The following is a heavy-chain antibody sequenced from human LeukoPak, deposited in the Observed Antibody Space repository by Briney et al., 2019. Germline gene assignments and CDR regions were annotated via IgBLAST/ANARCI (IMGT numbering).Heavy chain of an antibody. CDR3: ALERGRVRGPSVY. CDR1: GFTFSSYG. V-gene: IGHV3-30*03. D-gene: IGHD3-10*01. J-gene: IGHJ4*02. Sequence: RAGGSLRLSCAASGFTFSSYGMPWVRQAPGKGLEWVAVISYDGSNKYYADSVKGRFTISRDNSKNTLYLQMNSLRAEDTAVYYCALERGRVRGPSVYWGQGTLVTVSS. CDR2: ISYDGSNK.